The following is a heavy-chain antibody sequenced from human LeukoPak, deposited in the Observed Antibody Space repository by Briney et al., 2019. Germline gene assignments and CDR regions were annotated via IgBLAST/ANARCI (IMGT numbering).Heavy chain of an antibody. V-gene: IGHV3-30*18. CDR1: GFTFSSYG. CDR2: ISYDGSTK. D-gene: IGHD2-2*01. CDR3: AKTMDCSSTSCYGYYYGMDV. J-gene: IGHJ6*02. Sequence: GRSLRLSCAASGFTFSSYGMHWVRQAPGKGLEWVAVISYDGSTKYYADSVKGRFTISRDNSKNTLYLQMNSLRAEDTAVYYCAKTMDCSSTSCYGYYYGMDVWGQGTTVTVSS.